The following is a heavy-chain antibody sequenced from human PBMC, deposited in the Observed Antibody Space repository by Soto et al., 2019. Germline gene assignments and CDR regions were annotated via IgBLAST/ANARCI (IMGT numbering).Heavy chain of an antibody. CDR1: GYTFTNYG. CDR2: ISPYNGKT. Sequence: QAQLVQSGAEVKKPGASVNISCKASGYTFTNYGFIWVRQAPGHGLEWVGWISPYNGKTEYAQNPQXXXHXSRDKPTSTAYMELRSLRSDDTAVYYCARDIYGGNCCDAFDIWGQGTMVTVSS. CDR3: ARDIYGGNCCDAFDI. V-gene: IGHV1-18*01. J-gene: IGHJ3*02. D-gene: IGHD2-15*01.